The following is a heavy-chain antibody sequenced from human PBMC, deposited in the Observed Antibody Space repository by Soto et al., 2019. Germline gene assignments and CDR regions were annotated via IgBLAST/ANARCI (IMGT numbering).Heavy chain of an antibody. D-gene: IGHD2-15*01. J-gene: IGHJ5*02. CDR1: GGPFSSYA. V-gene: IGHV1-69*13. CDR3: ARDPGGNWFDP. Sequence: GASVKVSCKVSGGPFSSYAISWVRQAPGQGLEWMGGIIPIFGTANYAQKFQGRVTITADECTSTAYMELSSLRSEDTAVYYCARDPGGNWFDPWGQGTLVTVSS. CDR2: IIPIFGTA.